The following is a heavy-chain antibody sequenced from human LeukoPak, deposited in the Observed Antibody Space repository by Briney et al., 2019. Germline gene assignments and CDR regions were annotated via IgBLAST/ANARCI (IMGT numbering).Heavy chain of an antibody. CDR2: IRHDGNAK. V-gene: IGHV3-7*01. J-gene: IGHJ4*02. D-gene: IGHD2-15*01. CDR3: ATSHDSAGND. Sequence: GGSLRLSCAASGFAFSDFWMSWVRQAPGKGLEWVANIRHDGNAKNYVPSVRGRFTISRDDAKNSLYLQMNSLTVEDTAVYYCATSHDSAGNDWGQGTLVTVSS. CDR1: GFAFSDFW.